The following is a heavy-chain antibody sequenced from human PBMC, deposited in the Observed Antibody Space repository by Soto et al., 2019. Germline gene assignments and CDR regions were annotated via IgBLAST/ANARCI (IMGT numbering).Heavy chain of an antibody. D-gene: IGHD2-2*01. CDR2: IIPIFGTA. Sequence: QVQLVQAGAEVKKPGSSVKVSCKASGGTFSSYAISWVRQAPGQGLEWMGGIIPIFGTANYAQKFQGRVTITADESTSTAYMELSSLRSEDTAVYYCARSSSYCSSTSCYQVDYWGQGTLVTVSS. V-gene: IGHV1-69*01. J-gene: IGHJ4*02. CDR1: GGTFSSYA. CDR3: ARSSSYCSSTSCYQVDY.